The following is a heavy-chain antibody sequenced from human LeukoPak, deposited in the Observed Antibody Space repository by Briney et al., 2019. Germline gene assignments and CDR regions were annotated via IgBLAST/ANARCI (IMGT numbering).Heavy chain of an antibody. CDR3: ARRRAVAGTSIDY. V-gene: IGHV4-34*01. J-gene: IGHJ4*02. Sequence: SETLSLTCAVCGGSFSGYYWSWMRQPPGKGLEWIGEINHSGSTNYSPSLKRRVTISVDTSKNYVSLKLSSVTAADTAVYYCARRRAVAGTSIDYWGQGTLVTVSS. CDR2: INHSGST. D-gene: IGHD6-19*01. CDR1: GGSFSGYY.